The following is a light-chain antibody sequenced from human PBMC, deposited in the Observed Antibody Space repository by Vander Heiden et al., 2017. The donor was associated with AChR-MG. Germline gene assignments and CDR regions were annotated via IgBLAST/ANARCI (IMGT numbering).Light chain of an antibody. CDR3: QVWDNSGDHVV. Sequence: SYVLTQPPSVSVAPGKPARITCGGNNLGNTGVHWYEQRPGQAPVLVISYDSDRPSGIPERFSGSNSGNTATLTISRVEAGDGADYYCQVWDNSGDHVVFGGGTKLTVL. CDR2: YDS. J-gene: IGLJ2*01. V-gene: IGLV3-21*04. CDR1: NLGNTG.